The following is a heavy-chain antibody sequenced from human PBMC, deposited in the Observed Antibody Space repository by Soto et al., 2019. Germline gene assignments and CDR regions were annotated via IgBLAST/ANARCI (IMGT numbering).Heavy chain of an antibody. Sequence: PSETLSLTCTVSGGSISSGDYYWSWIRQPPGKGLEWIGYIYYSGNTYYNPSLKSRVTISVDTSKNQFSLKLSSVTAADTAVYYCARATVDSSGYYYCSYYYYYYGIDFWGQGTMVTVSS. D-gene: IGHD3-22*01. J-gene: IGHJ6*02. CDR1: GGSISSGDYY. V-gene: IGHV4-30-4*01. CDR2: IYYSGNT. CDR3: ARATVDSSGYYYCSYYYYYYGIDF.